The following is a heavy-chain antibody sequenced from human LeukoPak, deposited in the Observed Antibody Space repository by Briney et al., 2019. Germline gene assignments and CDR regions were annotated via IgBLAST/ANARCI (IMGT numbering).Heavy chain of an antibody. CDR2: IIPIFGTA. CDR3: ARDRGIAAAGTGNWFDP. J-gene: IGHJ5*02. CDR1: GGTFSSYA. Sequence: GASEKVSCKASGGTFSSYAISWVRQAPGQGLEWMGGIIPIFGTANYAQKFQGRVTITADESTSTAYMELSSLRSEDTAVYYCARDRGIAAAGTGNWFDPWGQGTLVTVSS. V-gene: IGHV1-69*13. D-gene: IGHD6-13*01.